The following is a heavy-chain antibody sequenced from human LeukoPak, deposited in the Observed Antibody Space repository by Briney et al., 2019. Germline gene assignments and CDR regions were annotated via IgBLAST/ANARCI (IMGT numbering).Heavy chain of an antibody. J-gene: IGHJ5*02. CDR2: INHSGST. CDR1: GRSFSGYY. Sequence: SETLSLTCAVYGRSFSGYYWTWIRQPPGKGLEWIGEINHSGSTNYNPSLKSRVTISVDTSKSQFSLKLSSVTAADTAVYSCARSRIGWFDPWGQGTLVTVSS. CDR3: ARSRIGWFDP. D-gene: IGHD1-26*01. V-gene: IGHV4-34*01.